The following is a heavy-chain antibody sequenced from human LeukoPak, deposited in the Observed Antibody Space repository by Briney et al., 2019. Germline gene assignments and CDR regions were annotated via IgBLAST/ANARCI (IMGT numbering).Heavy chain of an antibody. CDR2: ISSSSSYK. Sequence: GGSLRLSCAASGFTFSSYSMNWVRQAPGKGLEWVSSISSSSSYKYYADSVKGRFTISRDNARNSLYLQMNSLRAEDTAVYYCARDQLGEDCSSTSCWYDYWGQGTLVTVSS. J-gene: IGHJ4*02. D-gene: IGHD2-2*01. V-gene: IGHV3-21*01. CDR3: ARDQLGEDCSSTSCWYDY. CDR1: GFTFSSYS.